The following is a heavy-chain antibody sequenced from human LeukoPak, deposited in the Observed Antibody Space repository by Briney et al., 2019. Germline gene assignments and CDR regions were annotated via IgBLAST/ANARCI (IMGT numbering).Heavy chain of an antibody. Sequence: SETLSLTCAVYGGSFSGDNWSWIRQPPGKGLEWIGEINHSGSTNYNPSPKSRVTISVDTSKNQFSLKLSSVTAADTAVYYCARGFDFWSGYYVYYFDSWGQGTLVTVSS. V-gene: IGHV4-34*01. D-gene: IGHD3-3*01. CDR1: GGSFSGDN. J-gene: IGHJ4*02. CDR2: INHSGST. CDR3: ARGFDFWSGYYVYYFDS.